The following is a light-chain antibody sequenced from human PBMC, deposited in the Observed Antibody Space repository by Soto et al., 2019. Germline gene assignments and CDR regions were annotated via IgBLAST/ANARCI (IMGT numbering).Light chain of an antibody. CDR2: EVN. CDR3: CSYVGSSILM. J-gene: IGLJ3*02. CDR1: SSDVGRYNL. Sequence: ALTQPASVSGSPGQSITLSCTGTSSDVGRYNLVSWYQQLPGKAPKLIIYEVNERPSGISDRFSGSKSGNTASLTISGLQDEDEADYFCCSYVGSSILMFGGGTKLTVL. V-gene: IGLV2-23*02.